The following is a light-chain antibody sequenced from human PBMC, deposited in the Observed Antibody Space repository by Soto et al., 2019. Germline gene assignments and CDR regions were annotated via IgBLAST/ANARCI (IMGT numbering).Light chain of an antibody. CDR3: QQVNSYPIT. V-gene: IGKV1-9*01. CDR1: QGISSS. J-gene: IGKJ5*01. CDR2: AAS. Sequence: DIQLTQSPSFLSASVGERVTVTCRASQGISSSLAWYQQKPGTAPKLLIYAASTLQSGVPSRFSASGSGTEFTLTISSLQPEDFATYYGQQVNSYPITFGQGTRLEIK.